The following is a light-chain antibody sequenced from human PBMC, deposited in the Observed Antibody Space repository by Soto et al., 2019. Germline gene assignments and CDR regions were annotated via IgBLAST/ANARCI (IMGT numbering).Light chain of an antibody. CDR1: QSISYW. Sequence: DVQMTQFPSTLSASVGDRVTITCRASQSISYWLAWYQQKPGKAPNLLIYKASSLESGVPSRFSGSGSGTEFTLTITNLQPDDFATSYCRHYNTYSPPYTFGQGTKLEIK. CDR3: RHYNTYSPPYT. CDR2: KAS. J-gene: IGKJ2*01. V-gene: IGKV1-5*03.